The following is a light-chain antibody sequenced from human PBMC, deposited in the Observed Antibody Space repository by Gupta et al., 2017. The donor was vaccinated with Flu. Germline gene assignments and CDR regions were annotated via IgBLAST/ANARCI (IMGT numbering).Light chain of an antibody. V-gene: IGKV1-12*01. CDR1: QGISSL. CDR3: QQANSFPY. CDR2: AAS. Sequence: VGDTVTISCRASQGISSLLAWYQQKPRTAPKLLIYAASSLQSRVPSRFSGSGSATDFTLTISSLQPDDFASYYCQQANSFPYFGGGTKVEIK. J-gene: IGKJ4*01.